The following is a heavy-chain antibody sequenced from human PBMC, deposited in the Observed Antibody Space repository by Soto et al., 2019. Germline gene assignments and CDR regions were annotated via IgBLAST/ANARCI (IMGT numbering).Heavy chain of an antibody. CDR2: IYYSGST. CDR3: ARATYRLGYSYGRKYYFDY. V-gene: IGHV4-39*01. CDR1: GGSISSSSYY. D-gene: IGHD5-18*01. Sequence: SETLSLTCTVSGGSISSSSYYWGWIRQPPGKGLEWIGSIYYSGSTYYNPSLKSRVTISVDTSKNQFSLKLSSVTAADTAVYYCARATYRLGYSYGRKYYFDYWGQGTLVTVSS. J-gene: IGHJ4*02.